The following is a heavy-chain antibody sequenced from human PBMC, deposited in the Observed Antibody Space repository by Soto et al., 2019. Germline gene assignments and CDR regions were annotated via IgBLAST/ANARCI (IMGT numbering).Heavy chain of an antibody. V-gene: IGHV1-46*01. CDR2: IIPSWDAT. CDR3: ARKAGYSTGWYEDAFDM. J-gene: IGHJ3*02. CDR1: GYSFTTHY. D-gene: IGHD6-19*01. Sequence: QVQLVQSGAEVKKPGASVRLSCKTSGYSFTTHYLHWVRQAPGQGLEWLGKIIPSWDATSYAQNLQDRVDMTSDTSTSTVYMELSSLRFEDTAVYYCARKAGYSTGWYEDAFDMWGQGTMVTVSS.